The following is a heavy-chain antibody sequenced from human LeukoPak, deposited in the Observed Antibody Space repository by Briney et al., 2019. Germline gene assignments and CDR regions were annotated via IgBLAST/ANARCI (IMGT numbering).Heavy chain of an antibody. CDR2: IYYSGST. D-gene: IGHD3-3*01. J-gene: IGHJ5*02. V-gene: IGHV4-61*01. Sequence: PSETLSLTCTVSGGSVSSGSYYWSWIRQPPGKGLEWIGYIYYSGSTNYNPSLKSRVAISVDTSKNQFSLKLSSVTAADTAVYYCARSYDFWSGYLFGSYWFDPWGQGTLVTVSS. CDR1: GGSVSSGSYY. CDR3: ARSYDFWSGYLFGSYWFDP.